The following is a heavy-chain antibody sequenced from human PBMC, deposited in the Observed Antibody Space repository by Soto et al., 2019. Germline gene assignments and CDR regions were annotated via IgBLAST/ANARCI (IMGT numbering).Heavy chain of an antibody. V-gene: IGHV3-23*01. CDR3: AKGTCKSGGSCYSTFDY. CDR1: GFTFSSYA. D-gene: IGHD2-15*01. CDR2: ISGSGGST. J-gene: IGHJ4*02. Sequence: EVQLLESGGGLVQPGGSLRLSCAASGFTFSSYAMSWVRQAPGKGLEWGSVISGSGGSTYYADSVKGRFTISRDNSKNTLYLQMNSLRAEDTAVYYCAKGTCKSGGSCYSTFDYWGQGTLVTVSS.